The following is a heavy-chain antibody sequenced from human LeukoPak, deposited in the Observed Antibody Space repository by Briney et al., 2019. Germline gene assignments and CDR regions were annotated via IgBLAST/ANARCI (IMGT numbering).Heavy chain of an antibody. V-gene: IGHV1-24*01. CDR1: GYTLTELS. CDR2: FDPEDGET. CDR3: ATDRSRRSLAFFDY. Sequence: ASVKVSCKVSGYTLTELSMHWVRQAPGKGLEWMGGFDPEDGETIYAQKFQGRVTMTEDTSTDTAYMELSSLRSEDTAVYYCATDRSRRSLAFFDYWGQGTLVTVYS. J-gene: IGHJ4*02.